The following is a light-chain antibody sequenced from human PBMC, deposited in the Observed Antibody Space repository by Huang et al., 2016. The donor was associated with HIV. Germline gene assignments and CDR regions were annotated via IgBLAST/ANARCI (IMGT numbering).Light chain of an antibody. CDR3: QHYNNWPPWT. CDR2: GAS. CDR1: QNVNRN. J-gene: IGKJ1*01. V-gene: IGKV3-15*01. Sequence: DIVMTQSPATLSVSLGERVILSCRASQNVNRNVAWYQHKPGQVPRLVIHGASTRATGVSDRFRGSVSGTEFTLTISSLQAEDFALYYCQHYNNWPPWTFGQGTKLEIK.